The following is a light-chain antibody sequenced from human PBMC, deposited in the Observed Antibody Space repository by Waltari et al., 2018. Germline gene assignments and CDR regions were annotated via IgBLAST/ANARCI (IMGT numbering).Light chain of an antibody. J-gene: IGKJ4*01. Sequence: EIVLTQSPGTLSLSPGERATLSCRASQSVSSSYLAWYQQKSSQAPRLLIYGASSRATGIPDRFRGSGSGTDFTLTISGLEPEDVAVYYCQQYSTALPLTFGGGTKVEIK. CDR1: QSVSSSY. V-gene: IGKV3-20*01. CDR2: GAS. CDR3: QQYSTALPLT.